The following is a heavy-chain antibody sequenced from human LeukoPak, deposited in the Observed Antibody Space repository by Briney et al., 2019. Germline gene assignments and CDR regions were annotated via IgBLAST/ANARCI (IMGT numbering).Heavy chain of an antibody. CDR3: ARGSSGSYNY. CDR2: INPSGTT. V-gene: IGHV4-61*02. D-gene: IGHD1-26*01. J-gene: IGHJ4*02. Sequence: SETLSLTCTASGGSISSGSYYWSWIRQPAGKGLEWIGRINPSGTTNYSPSLKSRVTISVDTSKNQFSLKLSSVTAADTAVYYCARGSSGSYNYWGQGTLVTVSS. CDR1: GGSISSGSYY.